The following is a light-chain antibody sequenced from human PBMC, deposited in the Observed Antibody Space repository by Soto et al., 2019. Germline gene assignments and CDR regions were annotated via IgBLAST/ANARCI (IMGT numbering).Light chain of an antibody. Sequence: DVVMTQSPLPLPATLGQPASRSCRSTQSLVYSDGGTHLNWFQQRPGQSPRRLIYKLSNRDSGVPDSFSGSGSGTDFTLKISRVEAEDVGVYYCMQALQTPITFGQGTRLEIK. CDR2: KLS. V-gene: IGKV2-30*01. CDR3: MQALQTPIT. J-gene: IGKJ5*01. CDR1: QSLVYSDGGTH.